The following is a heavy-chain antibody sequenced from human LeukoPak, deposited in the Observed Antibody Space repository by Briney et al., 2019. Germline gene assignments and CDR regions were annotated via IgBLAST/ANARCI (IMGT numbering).Heavy chain of an antibody. CDR2: TYYKSSRSY. CDR1: GDSVSSSTTG. J-gene: IGHJ4*02. CDR3: ARGYLNGGFDS. V-gene: IGHV6-1*01. Sequence: SQTLSLTCTISGDSVSSSTTGWNWIRQSPSRGLEWLGRTYYKSSRSYDYAVSVKSRITVYPDTSKNQFSLLLNSVTPEDTAVYYCARGYLNGGFDSWGQGTLVTVSS. D-gene: IGHD1-1*01.